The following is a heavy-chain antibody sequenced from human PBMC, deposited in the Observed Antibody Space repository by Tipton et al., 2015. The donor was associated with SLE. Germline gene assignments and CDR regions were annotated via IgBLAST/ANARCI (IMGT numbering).Heavy chain of an antibody. V-gene: IGHV4-59*01. CDR2: IYYSGST. J-gene: IGHJ6*02. CDR1: GGSISSYY. Sequence: LRLSCTVSGGSISSYYWSWIRQPPGKGLEWIGYIYYSGSTNYNPSLKSRVTISVDTAKNQFSLKLSSVTAADTAVYYCARDTLQYVYYGMDVWGQGASVTVSS. D-gene: IGHD2-8*01. CDR3: ARDTLQYVYYGMDV.